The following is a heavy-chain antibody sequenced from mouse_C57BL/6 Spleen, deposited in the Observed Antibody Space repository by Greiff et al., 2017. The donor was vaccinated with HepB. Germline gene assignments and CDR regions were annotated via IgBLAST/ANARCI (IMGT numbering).Heavy chain of an antibody. V-gene: IGHV5-4*01. CDR1: GFTFSSYA. CDR2: ISDGGSYT. Sequence: EVKLMESGGGLVKPGGSLKLSCAASGFTFSSYAMSWVRQTPEKRLEWVATISDGGSYTYYPDNVKGRFTISRDNAKNNLYLQMSQLKSEDTAMYYCARDHEYYGTTCYFDYWGQGTTLTVSS. D-gene: IGHD1-1*01. CDR3: ARDHEYYGTTCYFDY. J-gene: IGHJ2*01.